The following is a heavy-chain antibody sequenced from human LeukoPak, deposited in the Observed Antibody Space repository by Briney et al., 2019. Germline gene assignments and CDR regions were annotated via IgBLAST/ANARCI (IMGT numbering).Heavy chain of an antibody. Sequence: ASVKVSCKASGHTFTGYYMHWVRQAPGQGLEWMGRINPNSGGTNYAQKFQGRVTLTRDTSISTAYMELSRLRSDDTAVYYCARDLVDTATLYYYYYMDVWGKGTTVTVSS. J-gene: IGHJ6*03. V-gene: IGHV1-2*06. CDR3: ARDLVDTATLYYYYYMDV. CDR1: GHTFTGYY. CDR2: INPNSGGT. D-gene: IGHD5-18*01.